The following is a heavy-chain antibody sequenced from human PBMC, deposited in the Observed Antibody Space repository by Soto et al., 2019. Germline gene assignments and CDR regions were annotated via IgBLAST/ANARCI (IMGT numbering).Heavy chain of an antibody. Sequence: QVELQESAPGLVKPSETLSLTCTVSGGCISSYYWSWIRQRPGMGLEWIGCICYSGSTNYNPSLKIRVTISVDTAKNQFSLKLSSVTAADTAVNYCARDKEWGYSSGWRGAFDIWGQGTMVTVSS. CDR2: ICYSGST. CDR1: GGCISSYY. V-gene: IGHV4-59*01. J-gene: IGHJ3*02. CDR3: ARDKEWGYSSGWRGAFDI. D-gene: IGHD6-19*01.